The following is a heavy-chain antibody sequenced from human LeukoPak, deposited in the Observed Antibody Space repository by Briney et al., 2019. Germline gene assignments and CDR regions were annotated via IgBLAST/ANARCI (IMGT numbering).Heavy chain of an antibody. CDR2: IGAYNGNT. CDR1: GYTFTSYG. Sequence: GASVKVSCKASGYTFTSYGISWVRQAPGQGLEWMGWIGAYNGNTNYAQKLQGRVTMTTDTSTSTAYMELRSLRSDDTAVYYCARVSAQLLSTYYYYYMDVWGKGTTVTVSS. D-gene: IGHD2-2*01. CDR3: ARVSAQLLSTYYYYYMDV. J-gene: IGHJ6*03. V-gene: IGHV1-18*01.